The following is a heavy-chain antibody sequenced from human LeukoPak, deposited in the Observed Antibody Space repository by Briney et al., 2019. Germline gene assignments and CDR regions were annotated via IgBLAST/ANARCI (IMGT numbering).Heavy chain of an antibody. J-gene: IGHJ3*02. V-gene: IGHV3-23*01. CDR3: AKSQLRYCSGGSCFDAFDI. D-gene: IGHD2-15*01. CDR1: GFTFSSHG. Sequence: GGSLRLSCAASGFTFSSHGMSWVRQAPGKGLEWVSTISGSGDNTYYADSVKGRFTISRDNSKNTLYLQMNSLRAEDTALYYCAKSQLRYCSGGSCFDAFDIWGQGTMVTVSS. CDR2: ISGSGDNT.